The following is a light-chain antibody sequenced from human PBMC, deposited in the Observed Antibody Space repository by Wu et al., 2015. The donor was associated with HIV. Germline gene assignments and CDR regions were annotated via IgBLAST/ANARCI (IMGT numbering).Light chain of an antibody. Sequence: QSPSSLSASVGDRVTITCRASQGLGSFLAWFQQKPGKVPKLLIYAASTLQSGVPSRFSGSGSGTHFTLTISNLQPEDVATYYCQSYENVPRTFGQGPRWKS. CDR1: QGLGSF. V-gene: IGKV1-27*01. J-gene: IGKJ1*01. CDR2: AAS. CDR3: QSYENVPRT.